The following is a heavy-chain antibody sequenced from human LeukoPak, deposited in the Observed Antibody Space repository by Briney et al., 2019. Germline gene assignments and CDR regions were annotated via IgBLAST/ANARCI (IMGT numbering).Heavy chain of an antibody. Sequence: SGPVSLTCAVSGGHISSCNWWSWVRQPPGEGLEWIGEIYHSGSTNYNPSLKSRVTISVDKSKNQFSLKLSSVTAADTAVYYCARMTSEGYYDSSGSSSFDYWGQGTLVTVSS. D-gene: IGHD3-22*01. V-gene: IGHV4-4*02. CDR2: IYHSGST. CDR3: ARMTSEGYYDSSGSSSFDY. J-gene: IGHJ4*02. CDR1: GGHISSCNW.